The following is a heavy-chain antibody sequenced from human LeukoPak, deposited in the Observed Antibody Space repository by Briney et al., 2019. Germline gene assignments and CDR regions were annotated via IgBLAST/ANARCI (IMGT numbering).Heavy chain of an antibody. CDR3: AKDSRSLPYGMDV. CDR1: GFLVNDYG. CDR2: ISGSGGST. Sequence: PGRSLRLSCAASGFLVNDYGMHWVRQAPGKGLEWVSAISGSGGSTYYADSVKGRFTISRDNSKNTLYLQMNSLRAEDTAVYYCAKDSRSLPYGMDVWGQGTTVTVSS. V-gene: IGHV3-23*01. J-gene: IGHJ6*02.